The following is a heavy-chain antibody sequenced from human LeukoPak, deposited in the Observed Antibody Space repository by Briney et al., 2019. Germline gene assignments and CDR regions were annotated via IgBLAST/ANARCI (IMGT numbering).Heavy chain of an antibody. CDR1: GGSISSDDSS. CDR3: ARNPVLGCTAGSCYSRSVWFDP. V-gene: IGHV4-30-2*01. J-gene: IGHJ5*02. CDR2: ISRTAKT. D-gene: IGHD2-15*01. Sequence: SQTLSLTCAVSGGSISSDDSSWNWIRQPPGEGLEWIGYISRTAKTYYNPSLKSRVIISVDRSKNQFSLNLNSVTAVDTAVYYCARNPVLGCTAGSCYSRSVWFDPWGQGTLVIVSS.